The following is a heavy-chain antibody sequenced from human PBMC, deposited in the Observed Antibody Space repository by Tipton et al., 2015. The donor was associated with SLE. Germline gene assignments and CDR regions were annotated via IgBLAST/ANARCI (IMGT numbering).Heavy chain of an antibody. Sequence: QVQLVQSGAEVKKPGASVKVSCKASGYTFTTYGVTWVRQAPGQGLEWMGWITAYNGDTNYAQKFQGRVTMTTDTSTATAYMELRSLRSDDTAVYYCARARYCSGGSCYSEAIDYWGQGTLVTVSS. CDR3: ARARYCSGGSCYSEAIDY. CDR2: ITAYNGDT. CDR1: GYTFTTYG. J-gene: IGHJ4*02. D-gene: IGHD2-15*01. V-gene: IGHV1-18*01.